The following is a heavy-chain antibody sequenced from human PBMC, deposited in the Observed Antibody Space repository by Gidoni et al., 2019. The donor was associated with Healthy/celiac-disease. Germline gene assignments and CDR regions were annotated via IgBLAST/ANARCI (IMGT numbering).Heavy chain of an antibody. D-gene: IGHD6-13*01. V-gene: IGHV4-39*01. CDR1: GGSISSSSYY. CDR3: ARPPGIAGTGAFDI. Sequence: QLQLQESGPGLVTPSATLSLTCTVSGGSISSSSYYWGWIRQPPGKGLEWIGSIYYSGSTYYNPSLKSRVTISVDTSKNQFSLKLSSVTAADTAVYYCARPPGIAGTGAFDIWGQGTMVTVSS. CDR2: IYYSGST. J-gene: IGHJ3*02.